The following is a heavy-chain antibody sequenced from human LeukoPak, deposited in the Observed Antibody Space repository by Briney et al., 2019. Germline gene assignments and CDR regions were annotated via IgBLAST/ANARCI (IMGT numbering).Heavy chain of an antibody. D-gene: IGHD3-22*01. Sequence: KPGGSLRLSCAASGFTFSSYSMNWVRQAPGKGLGWGSSISSSSSYIYYADSVKGRFTISRDNTKNSLYLQMNSLRTEDTAVYYCAREGVVVIGFDYWGQGTLVTVSS. J-gene: IGHJ4*02. CDR2: ISSSSSYI. CDR3: AREGVVVIGFDY. CDR1: GFTFSSYS. V-gene: IGHV3-21*01.